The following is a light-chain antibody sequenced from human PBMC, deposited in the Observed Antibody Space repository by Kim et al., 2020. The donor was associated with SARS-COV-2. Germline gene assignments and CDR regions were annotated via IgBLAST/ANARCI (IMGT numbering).Light chain of an antibody. CDR1: SSDIGTYNY. CDR2: DVS. J-gene: IGLJ2*01. V-gene: IGLV2-14*04. CDR3: SSYTSSSTLL. Sequence: GPSISISCTGTSSDIGTYNYVSWYQQHPGKAPKLIIYDVSKRPSGVSNRFSGSKSGNTASLTISGLQAEDEAEYYCSSYTSSSTLLFGGGTKVTVL.